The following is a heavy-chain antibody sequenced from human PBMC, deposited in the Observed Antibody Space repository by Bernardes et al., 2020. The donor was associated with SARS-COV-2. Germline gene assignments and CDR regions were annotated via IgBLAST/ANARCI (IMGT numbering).Heavy chain of an antibody. J-gene: IGHJ4*02. CDR3: ARGVMVRGVLRKEFDY. V-gene: IGHV1-2*02. CDR2: INPNSGGT. CDR1: GYTFTGYY. D-gene: IGHD3-10*01. Sequence: ASVKDSCKASGYTFTGYYMHWVRQAPGQGLEWMGWINPNSGGTNYAQKFQGRVTMTRDTSISTAYMELSRLRSDDTAVYYCARGVMVRGVLRKEFDYWGQGTLVTVSS.